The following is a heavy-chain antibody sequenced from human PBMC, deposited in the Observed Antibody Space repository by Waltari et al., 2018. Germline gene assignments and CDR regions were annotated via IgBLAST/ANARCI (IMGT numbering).Heavy chain of an antibody. CDR3: TRQTLGYCTSAACRRLEA. J-gene: IGHJ5*02. CDR1: VYDLNSGFH. D-gene: IGHD2-8*02. Sequence: LQLQEWCSRLLTPAALLSLTCDVSVYDLNSGFHCGLFRQAPKKGLEWIATIYHDGTTFYNPSLTSRVTTSMDTSKNQISLKLKSVTAADTAVYYCTRQTLGYCTSAACRRLEAWGQGTLVTVSS. V-gene: IGHV4-38-2*01. CDR2: IYHDGTT.